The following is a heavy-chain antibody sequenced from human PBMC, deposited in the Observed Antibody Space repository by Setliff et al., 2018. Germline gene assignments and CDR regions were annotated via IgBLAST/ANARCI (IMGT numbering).Heavy chain of an antibody. CDR1: GLTFSSDA. CDR3: ARDPNGDYVGAFDP. CDR2: IDVGGGNT. D-gene: IGHD4-17*01. J-gene: IGHJ5*02. V-gene: IGHV3-23*01. Sequence: GGSLRLSCAASGLTFSSDAVTWVRQAPGKGLEWVSSIDVGGGNTYYADSVKGRFTISRDNSRNTLYLQMNSLRAEDTASYYCARDPNGDYVGAFDPWGQGILVTVSS.